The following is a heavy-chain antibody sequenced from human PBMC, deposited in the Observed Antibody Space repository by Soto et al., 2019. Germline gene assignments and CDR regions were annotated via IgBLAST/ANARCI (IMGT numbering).Heavy chain of an antibody. CDR3: ARSGDSSGYYYGALGYFDY. V-gene: IGHV1-18*01. D-gene: IGHD3-22*01. CDR2: ISAYNGNT. CDR1: GYTFTSYG. J-gene: IGHJ4*02. Sequence: QVQLVQSGAEVKKPGASVKVSCKASGYTFTSYGISWVRQAPGQGLEWMGWISAYNGNTNYAQKLQGRVTMTTDTATSTAYMELRSLRSDDTAVYYCARSGDSSGYYYGALGYFDYWGQGTLVTVSS.